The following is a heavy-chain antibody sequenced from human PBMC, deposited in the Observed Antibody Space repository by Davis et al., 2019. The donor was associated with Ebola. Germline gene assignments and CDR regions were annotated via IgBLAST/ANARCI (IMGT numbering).Heavy chain of an antibody. CDR3: AGGSTSLEEMDY. CDR1: GFSFRSYA. V-gene: IGHV3-21*06. J-gene: IGHJ4*02. CDR2: ISGSSSYK. D-gene: IGHD5-24*01. Sequence: GGSLRLSCAASGFSFRSYAMNWVRQAPGKGLEWVSCISGSSSYKYYADSVRGRFTISRDNAKNSLYLQMNSLRAEDTAVYYCAGGSTSLEEMDYWGQGTLVTVSS.